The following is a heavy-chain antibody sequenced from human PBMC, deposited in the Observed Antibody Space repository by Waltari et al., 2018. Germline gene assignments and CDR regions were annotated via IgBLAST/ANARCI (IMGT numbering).Heavy chain of an antibody. CDR2: VYTSGST. D-gene: IGHD1-26*01. CDR1: GGSISGYY. V-gene: IGHV4-4*07. CDR3: AREIDRGPGRWFDP. Sequence: QVQLQESGPGLVKPSETLSLTCTVSGGSISGYYWNWIRQPAGTGLEWIGRVYTSGSTNYNPSLKSRVTMSVDTSKNQFSLKLSSVTAADTAVYFCAREIDRGPGRWFDPWGQGTLVTVSS. J-gene: IGHJ5*02.